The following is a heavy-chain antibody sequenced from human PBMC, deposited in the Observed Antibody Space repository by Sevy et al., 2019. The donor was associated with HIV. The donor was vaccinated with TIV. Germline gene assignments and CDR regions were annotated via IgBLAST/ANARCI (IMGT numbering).Heavy chain of an antibody. D-gene: IGHD6-13*01. J-gene: IGHJ4*02. Sequence: GGSLRLSCAASGFTFSSYAMSWVRQAPGKGLEWVSTISGSGGNTYYADSVKGRFTISRDNSKNTLYLQMNSLRAEDTAVYYCAKEVGIAPAGLDYWGQGTLVTVSS. CDR2: ISGSGGNT. V-gene: IGHV3-23*01. CDR3: AKEVGIAPAGLDY. CDR1: GFTFSSYA.